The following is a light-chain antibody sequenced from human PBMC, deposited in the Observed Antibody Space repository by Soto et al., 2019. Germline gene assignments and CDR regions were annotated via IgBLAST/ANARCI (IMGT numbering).Light chain of an antibody. CDR2: ANT. J-gene: IGLJ2*01. CDR3: QSYDKRLTASV. CDR1: NSNIGADYD. Sequence: QSAVTQPPTVSGAPWQRVTISCVGSNSNIGADYDVQWYQQVPGTAPKLLIYANTHRPSGVPGRFSGSKSGTSASLDITVLQADDEADYPCQSYDKRLTASVFGGGTKVTVL. V-gene: IGLV1-40*02.